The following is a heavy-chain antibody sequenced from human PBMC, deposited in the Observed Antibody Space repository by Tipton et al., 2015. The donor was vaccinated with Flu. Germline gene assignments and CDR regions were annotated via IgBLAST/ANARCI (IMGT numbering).Heavy chain of an antibody. Sequence: TLSLTCSVSGGSIRTSGYYWSWIRQLPGKGLEWIGDIYHSGSSDYNPSLRSRVTLSLDTSKNQFSLRLTSVTAADTAVYYCARDRGFSNWFDPWGQGTLVTVSS. V-gene: IGHV4-31*03. CDR2: IYHSGSS. CDR1: GGSIRTSGYY. D-gene: IGHD3-10*01. CDR3: ARDRGFSNWFDP. J-gene: IGHJ5*02.